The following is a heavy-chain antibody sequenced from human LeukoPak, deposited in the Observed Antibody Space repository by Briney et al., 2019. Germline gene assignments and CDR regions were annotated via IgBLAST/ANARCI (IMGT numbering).Heavy chain of an antibody. V-gene: IGHV5-51*01. D-gene: IGHD5-12*01. J-gene: IGHJ6*02. CDR1: GYSFTSYW. CDR2: IYPGDSDT. CDR3: ARHRERVIYSGYGYYYGMDV. Sequence: GESLKISCKGSGYSFTSYWIGWVRQMPGKGLEWMGIIYPGDSDTRYSPSFQGQVTISADKSISTAYLQWSSLKASDTAMYYCARHRERVIYSGYGYYYGMDVWGQGTTVTVSS.